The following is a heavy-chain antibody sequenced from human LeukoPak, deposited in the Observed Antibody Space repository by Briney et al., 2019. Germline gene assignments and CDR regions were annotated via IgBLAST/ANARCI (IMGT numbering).Heavy chain of an antibody. D-gene: IGHD3-22*01. J-gene: IGHJ5*02. Sequence: ASVKVSCKASGYTFTGYYMHWVRQAPGQGLEWMGGIIPIFGTANYAQKFQGRVTITADESTSTAYMELSSLRSEDTAVYYCARGFTMIGWFDPWGQGTLVTVSS. CDR1: GYTFTGYY. V-gene: IGHV1-69*13. CDR2: IIPIFGTA. CDR3: ARGFTMIGWFDP.